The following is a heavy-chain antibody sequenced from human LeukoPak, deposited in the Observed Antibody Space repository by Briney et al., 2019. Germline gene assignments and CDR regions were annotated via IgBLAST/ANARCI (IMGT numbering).Heavy chain of an antibody. CDR1: GGSISSSSYY. CDR2: IYYSGST. Sequence: SETLSLTCTVSGGSISSSSYYWGWIRQPPGKGLEWIGSIYYSGSTYYNPSLQSRITISVDTSKNQFSLKLSSVTAADTAVYYCARHLRYCSGGTCYSSDAFDIWGRGTMVTVSS. V-gene: IGHV4-39*01. CDR3: ARHLRYCSGGTCYSSDAFDI. J-gene: IGHJ3*02. D-gene: IGHD2-15*01.